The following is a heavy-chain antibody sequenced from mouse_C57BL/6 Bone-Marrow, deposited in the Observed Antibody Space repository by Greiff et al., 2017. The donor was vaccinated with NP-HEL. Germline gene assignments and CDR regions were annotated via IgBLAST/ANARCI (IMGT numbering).Heavy chain of an antibody. CDR1: GYTFTSYW. D-gene: IGHD1-1*02. J-gene: IGHJ1*03. CDR2: IDPSDSYT. V-gene: IGHV1-69*01. Sequence: QVHVKQPGAELVMPGASVKLSCKASGYTFTSYWMHWVKQRPGQGLEWIGEIDPSDSYTNYNQKFKGKSTLTVDKSSSTAYMQLSSLTSEDSAVYYCARRGGPTDYFDVWGTGTTVTVSS. CDR3: ARRGGPTDYFDV.